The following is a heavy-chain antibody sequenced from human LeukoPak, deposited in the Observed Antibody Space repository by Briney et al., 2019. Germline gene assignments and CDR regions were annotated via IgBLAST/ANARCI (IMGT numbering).Heavy chain of an antibody. CDR2: VHHSGST. D-gene: IGHD3-22*01. J-gene: IGHJ4*02. Sequence: SETLSLTCAVSGGSITSLYWSWLRQSPGKGLEWIGYVHHSGSTNYNPSLKSRVTISIDTSKNQFSLKLSPVTAADTAVYYCARGYYDNSGYSNPFDYWGQGTLVTVSS. CDR1: GGSITSLY. V-gene: IGHV4-59*11. CDR3: ARGYYDNSGYSNPFDY.